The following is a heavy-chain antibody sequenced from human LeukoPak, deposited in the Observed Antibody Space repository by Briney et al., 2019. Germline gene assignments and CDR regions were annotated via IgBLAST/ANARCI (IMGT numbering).Heavy chain of an antibody. D-gene: IGHD2-2*01. Sequence: SQTLSLTCTVSGGSITNLDYYWTWIRQPAGKRLEWIGRIYTSGGTNYNPSLKSRVTMSVDKSKNQISLNLASLTAADTALYYCAGRGSSSGTFDIWGPGTFVTVSS. CDR2: IYTSGGT. V-gene: IGHV4-61*02. J-gene: IGHJ3*02. CDR1: GGSITNLDYY. CDR3: AGRGSSSGTFDI.